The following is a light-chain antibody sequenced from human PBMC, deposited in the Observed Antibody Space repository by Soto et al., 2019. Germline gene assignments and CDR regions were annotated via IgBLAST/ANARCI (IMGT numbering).Light chain of an antibody. CDR3: QVWDSDSDLYV. CDR2: SDS. CDR1: KIGSKS. V-gene: IGLV3-21*04. Sequence: SYELTQPPSVSVAPGKTARITCGGNKIGSKSVHWYQQKPGQAPVLVIYSDSDRPSGIPEQFSGSNSGNTATLTISRVEAGDEADYYCQVWDSDSDLYVFGTGTKLTVL. J-gene: IGLJ1*01.